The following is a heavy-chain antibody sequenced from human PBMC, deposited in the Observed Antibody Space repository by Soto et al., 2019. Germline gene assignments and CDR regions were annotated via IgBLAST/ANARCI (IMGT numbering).Heavy chain of an antibody. D-gene: IGHD6-13*01. CDR3: AKDRAQLVPFPPYYYYYGMDV. Sequence: PGGSLRLSCAASGFTFSSYAMSWVRQAPGKGLEWVSAISGSGGSTYYADSVKGRFTISRDNSKNTLYLQMNSLRAEDTAVYYCAKDRAQLVPFPPYYYYYGMDVWGQGTTVTVSS. CDR2: ISGSGGST. V-gene: IGHV3-23*01. CDR1: GFTFSSYA. J-gene: IGHJ6*02.